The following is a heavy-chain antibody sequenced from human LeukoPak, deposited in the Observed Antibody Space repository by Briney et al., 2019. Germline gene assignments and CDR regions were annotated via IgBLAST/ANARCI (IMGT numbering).Heavy chain of an antibody. Sequence: ASVKVSCKASGYTFTGYYMHWVRQAPGQGLEWTGWINPNSGGTNYAQKFQGSVTMTRDTSISTVYMELSRLRSDDTAVYYCARASGSYWWFDSWGQGTLVTVSS. D-gene: IGHD1-26*01. CDR2: INPNSGGT. CDR3: ARASGSYWWFDS. CDR1: GYTFTGYY. V-gene: IGHV1-2*02. J-gene: IGHJ5*01.